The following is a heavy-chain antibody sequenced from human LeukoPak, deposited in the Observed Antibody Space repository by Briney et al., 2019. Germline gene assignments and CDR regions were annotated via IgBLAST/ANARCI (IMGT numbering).Heavy chain of an antibody. CDR2: INPNSGGT. Sequence: ASVTVSCKCSGYTFTGYYMHWVRQPPGQGLEWVGWINPNSGGTNYAQKFQGRVTMTSDTSISTAYMELSRLRSDDTAVYYCARACSSTSCYGEYWGQGNLGTVSS. J-gene: IGHJ4*02. V-gene: IGHV1-2*02. D-gene: IGHD2-2*01. CDR1: GYTFTGYY. CDR3: ARACSSTSCYGEY.